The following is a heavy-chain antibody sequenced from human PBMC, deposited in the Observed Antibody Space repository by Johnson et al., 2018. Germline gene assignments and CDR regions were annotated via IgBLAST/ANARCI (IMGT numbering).Heavy chain of an antibody. J-gene: IGHJ4*02. D-gene: IGHD4-17*01. CDR1: GFTFSSYD. V-gene: IGHV3-13*01. CDR3: ARGGYGDYYFGY. Sequence: EVQLVQSGGGLVQPGGSLRLSCAASGFTFSSYDMHWVRQATGKGLEWVSAIGAAGDTSYAGSVKGRLTISRENAKNTLYLQMNNLRAGDTAVYYCARGGYGDYYFGYWGQGTLVTVSS. CDR2: IGAAGDT.